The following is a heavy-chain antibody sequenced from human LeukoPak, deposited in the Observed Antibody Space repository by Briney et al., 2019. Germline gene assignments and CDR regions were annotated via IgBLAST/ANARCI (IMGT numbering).Heavy chain of an antibody. Sequence: GRSLRLSCAASGFTFSNYGMHWVRQAPGKGLEWVALISYDGSNKYYTDSVKGRFTISRDNSKNTLYLQMNSLRAEDTAVYYCAKGNAEWEHDGYYYYMDVWGKGTTVTVSS. CDR1: GFTFSNYG. CDR3: AKGNAEWEHDGYYYYMDV. J-gene: IGHJ6*03. CDR2: ISYDGSNK. V-gene: IGHV3-30*18. D-gene: IGHD1-26*01.